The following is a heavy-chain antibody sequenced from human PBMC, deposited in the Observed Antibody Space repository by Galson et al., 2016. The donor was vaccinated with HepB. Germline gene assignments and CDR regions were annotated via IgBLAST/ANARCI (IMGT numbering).Heavy chain of an antibody. J-gene: IGHJ4*02. D-gene: IGHD4-17*01. CDR3: ARHQKLYGDFRLTSYFDY. CDR1: GGSISSYY. Sequence: SETLSLTCTVSGGSISSYYWSWIRQPPGKGLEWFGQIFSSGSTNLNPSLKSRVTISVDTSKNQFSLKLSSVTAADTAVYYCARHQKLYGDFRLTSYFDYWGQGTLVTVSS. V-gene: IGHV4-59*01. CDR2: IFSSGST.